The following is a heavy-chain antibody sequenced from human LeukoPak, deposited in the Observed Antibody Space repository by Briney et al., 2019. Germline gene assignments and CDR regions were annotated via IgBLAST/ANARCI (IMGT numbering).Heavy chain of an antibody. V-gene: IGHV4-59*01. J-gene: IGHJ4*02. CDR2: IHDVGTT. Sequence: PSETLSLTCTVSGGSITNSYWSWIRQSPGKGLEWIGYIHDVGTTNHNPSLKSRVTLSIDTSANQFSLTLRSVTTADTAVYYCAKVSGWQYTHAYFDYWGQGALVTVAS. D-gene: IGHD6-25*01. CDR1: GGSITNSY. CDR3: AKVSGWQYTHAYFDY.